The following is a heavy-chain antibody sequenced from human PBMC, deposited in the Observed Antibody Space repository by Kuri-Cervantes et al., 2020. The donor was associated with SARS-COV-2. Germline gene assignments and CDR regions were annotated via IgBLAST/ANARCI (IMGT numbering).Heavy chain of an antibody. CDR2: INPSGGST. J-gene: IGHJ4*02. Sequence: ASVKVSCKASGYTFTSYYMHWVRQAPGQGLEWMGIINPSGGSTSYAQKFQGRVTMTRDTSTSTVYMELSSLRSEDTAVYFCVVGFFSSRKWDYRGQGTLVTVSS. V-gene: IGHV1-46*01. CDR3: VVGFFSSRKWDY. CDR1: GYTFTSYY. D-gene: IGHD2-15*01.